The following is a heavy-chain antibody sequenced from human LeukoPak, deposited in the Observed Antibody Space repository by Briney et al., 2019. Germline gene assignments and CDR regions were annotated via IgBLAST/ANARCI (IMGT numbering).Heavy chain of an antibody. V-gene: IGHV3-23*01. CDR3: AKNGGSQCYSHLDS. CDR2: TSGSGGST. CDR1: GFTFSSYA. J-gene: IGHJ4*02. Sequence: GGSLRLSCAASGFTFSSYAMSWVRQAPGKGLEWVSGTSGSGGSTYYAGSVKGRFTTSRDNSKNTLYLQMNSLRVEDTAVYYCAKNGGSQCYSHLDSWGQGTLVTVSS. D-gene: IGHD2-15*01.